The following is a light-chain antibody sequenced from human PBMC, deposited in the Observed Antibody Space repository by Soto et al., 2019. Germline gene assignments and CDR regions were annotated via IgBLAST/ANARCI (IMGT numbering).Light chain of an antibody. Sequence: DIQMTQSPSSESAAVGDRVTVTCQASQGSSSGLAWYQQKPGKATKLLIYAASSLQCGVPSRFSGSGSGTDFTLTISSLQPEDFATYYCQQANSFPLTFGGGTKVEIK. CDR3: QQANSFPLT. V-gene: IGKV1-12*01. CDR2: AAS. J-gene: IGKJ4*01. CDR1: QGSSSG.